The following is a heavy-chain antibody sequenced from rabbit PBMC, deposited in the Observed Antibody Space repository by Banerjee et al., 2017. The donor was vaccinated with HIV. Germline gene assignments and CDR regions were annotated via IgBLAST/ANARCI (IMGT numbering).Heavy chain of an antibody. V-gene: IGHV1S45*01. CDR2: INTSSGNT. Sequence: QEQLEESGGDLVKPEGSLTLTCTASGFSFSYKYVMCWVRQAPGKGLEWIACINTSSGNTVYATRAKGRFTISKTSWTTVTLQMTSLTAADTATYFCARDAGYAGSNLWGPGTLVTVS. CDR3: ARDAGYAGSNL. D-gene: IGHD4-2*01. CDR1: GFSFSYKYV. J-gene: IGHJ4*01.